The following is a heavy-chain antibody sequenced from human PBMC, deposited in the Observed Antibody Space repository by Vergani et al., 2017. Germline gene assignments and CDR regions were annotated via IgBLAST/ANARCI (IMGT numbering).Heavy chain of an antibody. CDR2: IIPILGIA. CDR3: ARDRVGXPRYSGSYYREVLYYFDY. D-gene: IGHD1-26*01. CDR1: GGTFSSYT. V-gene: IGHV1-69*08. J-gene: IGHJ4*02. Sequence: QVQLVQSGAEVKKPGSSVKVSCKASGGTFSSYTISWVRQAPGQGLEWMGRIIPILGIANYAQKFQGRVTITADKSTSTAYMELSSLISEDTAVYYCARDRVGXPRYSGSYYREVLYYFDYWGQGTLVTVSS.